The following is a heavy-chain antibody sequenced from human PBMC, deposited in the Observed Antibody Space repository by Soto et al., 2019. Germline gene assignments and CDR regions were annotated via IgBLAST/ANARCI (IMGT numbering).Heavy chain of an antibody. V-gene: IGHV1-69*01. CDR2: IIPIFGTA. J-gene: IGHJ6*02. CDR3: AREPQYGDYDRTGYGYYYGMDV. D-gene: IGHD4-17*01. CDR1: GGTFSSYA. Sequence: QVQLVQSGAEVKKPGSSVKVSCKASGGTFSSYAISWVRQAPGQGLEWMGGIIPIFGTANYAQKFQGRVTITADESTSTAYMELSSLRSEDTAVYYCAREPQYGDYDRTGYGYYYGMDVWGQGTTVTVSS.